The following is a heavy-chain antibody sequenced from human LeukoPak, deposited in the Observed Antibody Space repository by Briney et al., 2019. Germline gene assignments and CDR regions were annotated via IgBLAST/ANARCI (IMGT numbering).Heavy chain of an antibody. CDR1: GFQFGEHA. CDR2: IRSKLYGGTA. V-gene: IGHV3-49*04. Sequence: PGGSLSLSCRTSGFQFGEHAMAWVRQAPGKGLQWIGFIRSKLYGGTADYAASVEGRFTFSRDDPMGIVYLQMNSLKTGDTAVYYCSTGGIDYNNYAYPNWGQGTLVTVSS. D-gene: IGHD4-11*01. CDR3: STGGIDYNNYAYPN. J-gene: IGHJ4*02.